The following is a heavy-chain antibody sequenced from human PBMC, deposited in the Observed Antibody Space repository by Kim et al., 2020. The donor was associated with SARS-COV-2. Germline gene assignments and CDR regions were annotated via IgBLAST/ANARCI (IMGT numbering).Heavy chain of an antibody. CDR2: ISWNSGSI. D-gene: IGHD6-13*01. Sequence: GGSLRLSCAASGFTFDDYAMHWVRQAPGKGLEWVSGISWNSGSIGYADSVKGRFTISRDNAKNSLYLQMNSLRAEDTALYYCAKDIDRYSSSWDGGFDYWGQGTLVTVSS. J-gene: IGHJ4*02. V-gene: IGHV3-9*01. CDR1: GFTFDDYA. CDR3: AKDIDRYSSSWDGGFDY.